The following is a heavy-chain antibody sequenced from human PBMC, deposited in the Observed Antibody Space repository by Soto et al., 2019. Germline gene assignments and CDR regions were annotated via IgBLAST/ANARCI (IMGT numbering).Heavy chain of an antibody. CDR3: ARIMVVNAVGVDAFDI. V-gene: IGHV1-18*01. D-gene: IGHD2-21*01. J-gene: IGHJ3*02. CDR2: ISAYNGNT. CDR1: GYTFTSYG. Sequence: QVQLVQSGAEVKKPGASVKVSCKASGYTFTSYGISWVRQAPGQGLEWMGWISAYNGNTNYAQKLQGRVTMTTDTSTSTVYMELRSLRSDDTAVYYCARIMVVNAVGVDAFDIWGQGTMVTVSS.